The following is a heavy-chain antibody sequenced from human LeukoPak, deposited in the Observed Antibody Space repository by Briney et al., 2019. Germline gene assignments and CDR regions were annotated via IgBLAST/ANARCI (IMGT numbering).Heavy chain of an antibody. D-gene: IGHD4-23*01. CDR1: GFTFSGSA. CDR3: TRLPTTVVIEGKDI. V-gene: IGHV3-73*01. J-gene: IGHJ3*02. Sequence: PGGSLRLSCAASGFTFSGSAMHWVRQASGKGLEWVGRIRSKANSYATAYAASVKGRFTISRDDSKNTAYLQMNSLKTEDTAVYYCTRLPTTVVIEGKDIWGQGTMVTVSS. CDR2: IRSKANSYAT.